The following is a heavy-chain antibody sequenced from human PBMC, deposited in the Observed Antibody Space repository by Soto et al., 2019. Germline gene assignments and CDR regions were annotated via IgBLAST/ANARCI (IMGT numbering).Heavy chain of an antibody. J-gene: IGHJ4*02. CDR1: GFTFSSYA. CDR3: ARQYYYDSSGYYYRWVSDY. D-gene: IGHD3-22*01. CDR2: ISYDGSNK. Sequence: QVQLVESGGGVVQPGRSLRLSCAASGFTFSSYAMHWVRQAPGKGLEWVAVISYDGSNKYYADSVKGRFTISRDNSKNTLYLQMNSLRAEDTAVYYCARQYYYDSSGYYYRWVSDYWGQGTLVTVSS. V-gene: IGHV3-30-3*01.